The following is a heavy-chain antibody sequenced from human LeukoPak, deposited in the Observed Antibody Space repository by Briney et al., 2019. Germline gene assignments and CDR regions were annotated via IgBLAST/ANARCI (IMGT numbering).Heavy chain of an antibody. CDR3: AKRGDCSGTCTYDY. CDR1: GFTFSNYA. J-gene: IGHJ4*02. D-gene: IGHD2-2*01. V-gene: IGHV3-23*01. CDR2: VAGSGVKT. Sequence: GGSLRLSCAASGFTFSNYAIHWVRQAPGKGLEWVSIVAGSGVKTYYADSVKGRFTISRDNSKNTVYLQMNSLRAEDTAVYYCAKRGDCSGTCTYDYWGQGTLVTVSS.